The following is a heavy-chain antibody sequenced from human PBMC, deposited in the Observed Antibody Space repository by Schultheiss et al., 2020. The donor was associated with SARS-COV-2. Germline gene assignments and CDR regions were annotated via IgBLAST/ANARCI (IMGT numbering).Heavy chain of an antibody. J-gene: IGHJ6*02. CDR3: ARDVSSSWYPLTYYYYGMDV. Sequence: SETLSLTCTVSGGSISSGGYYWSWIRQHPGKGLEWIGYIYYSGSTYYNPSLKSRVTISVDTSKNQFSLKLSSVTAADTAMYYCARDVSSSWYPLTYYYYGMDVWGQGTTVTVSS. D-gene: IGHD6-13*01. CDR1: GGSISSGGYY. CDR2: IYYSGST. V-gene: IGHV4-31*03.